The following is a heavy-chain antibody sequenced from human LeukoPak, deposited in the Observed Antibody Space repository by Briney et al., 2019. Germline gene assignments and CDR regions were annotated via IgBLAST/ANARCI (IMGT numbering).Heavy chain of an antibody. CDR1: GYTFTSYD. D-gene: IGHD3-22*01. CDR2: MNPNSGNT. Sequence: ASVTVSCKASGYTFTSYDINWVRQATGQGLEWMGWMNPNSGNTGYAQKFQGRVTMTRNTSIRTAYMELSSLRSEDTAVYYCARGPHYYDSSGYYFDYWGQGTLVTVSS. J-gene: IGHJ4*02. CDR3: ARGPHYYDSSGYYFDY. V-gene: IGHV1-8*01.